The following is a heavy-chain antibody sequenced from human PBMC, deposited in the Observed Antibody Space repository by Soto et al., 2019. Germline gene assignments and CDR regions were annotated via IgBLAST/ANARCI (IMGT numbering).Heavy chain of an antibody. CDR3: TRDDGECTNGVCYIRFDY. CDR1: GFTFSSDA. D-gene: IGHD2-8*01. Sequence: PGGSLRLSCAASGFTFSSDAMHWVRQAPGKGLEWVAVISYDGSNKYYADSVKGRFTISRDNSKNTLYLQMDSLRAEDTAIYYCTRDDGECTNGVCYIRFDYWGQGTPVTVSS. CDR2: ISYDGSNK. V-gene: IGHV3-30-3*01. J-gene: IGHJ4*02.